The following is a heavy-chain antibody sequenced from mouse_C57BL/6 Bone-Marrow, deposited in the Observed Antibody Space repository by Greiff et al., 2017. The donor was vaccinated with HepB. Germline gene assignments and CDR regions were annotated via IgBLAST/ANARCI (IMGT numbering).Heavy chain of an antibody. CDR3: AKRDGSSFLYAMDY. D-gene: IGHD1-1*01. CDR1: GFSLTSYG. Sequence: VQLQQSGPGLVQPSQSLSITCTVSGFSLTSYGVHWVRQSPGKGLEWLGVIWRGGSTDYNAAFMSRLSITKDNSKSQVFFKMNSLQADDTAIYYCAKRDGSSFLYAMDYWGQGTSVTVSS. V-gene: IGHV2-5*01. CDR2: IWRGGST. J-gene: IGHJ4*01.